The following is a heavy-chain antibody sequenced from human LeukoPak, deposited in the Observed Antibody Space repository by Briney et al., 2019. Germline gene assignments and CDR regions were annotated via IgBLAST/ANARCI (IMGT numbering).Heavy chain of an antibody. V-gene: IGHV4-39*07. CDR3: ARDPAPTRLWFGELSVRYFDY. J-gene: IGHJ4*02. D-gene: IGHD3-10*01. Sequence: SETLSLTCTVSGGSISSSSYYWGWIRQPPGKGLEWIGSIYYSGSTYYNPSLKSRVTISVDTSKNQFSLKLSSVTAADTAVYYCARDPAPTRLWFGELSVRYFDYWGQGTLVTVSS. CDR1: GGSISSSSYY. CDR2: IYYSGST.